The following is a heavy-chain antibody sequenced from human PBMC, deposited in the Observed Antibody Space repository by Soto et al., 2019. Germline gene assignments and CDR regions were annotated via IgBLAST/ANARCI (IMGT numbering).Heavy chain of an antibody. CDR2: ISYDGSNK. V-gene: IGHV3-30*18. J-gene: IGHJ4*02. D-gene: IGHD3-22*01. CDR1: GFTFSSYG. CDR3: AKVHFLYDSSGPFDY. Sequence: PGGSLRLSCAASGFTFSSYGMHWVRQAPGKGLEWVAVISYDGSNKYYADSVKGRFTISRDNSKNTLYLQMNSLRAEDTAVYYCAKVHFLYDSSGPFDYWGQGTLVTVSS.